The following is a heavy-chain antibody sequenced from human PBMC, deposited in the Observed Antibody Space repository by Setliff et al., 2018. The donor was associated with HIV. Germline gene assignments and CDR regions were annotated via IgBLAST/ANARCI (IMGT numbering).Heavy chain of an antibody. Sequence: ASVKVSCKASGYSFTSFGISWVRQAPGQGLEWVGWMSDYNRNTEHAEKFRGRVALTKDISTSTAYMELRSLRLEDTAVYYCARRADWFDPWGQGTLVTVSS. CDR1: GYSFTSFG. CDR2: MSDYNRNT. CDR3: ARRADWFDP. J-gene: IGHJ5*02. V-gene: IGHV1-18*01.